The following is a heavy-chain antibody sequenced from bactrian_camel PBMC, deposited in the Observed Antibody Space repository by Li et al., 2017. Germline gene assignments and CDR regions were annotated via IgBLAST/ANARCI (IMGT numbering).Heavy chain of an antibody. CDR2: IRGDGTT. CDR1: GYIFSRCG. J-gene: IGHJ4*01. V-gene: IGHV3S53*01. D-gene: IGHD4*01. CDR3: GADHRPLCLIAGTNYENTN. Sequence: VQLVESGGGSVQAGGSLRLSCATSGYIFSRCGMGWYRQAPGKERELVSTIRGDGTTSYANSVSGRFTISRDNLNGTLDLQMNILKSEDTGVYYCGADHRPLCLIAGTNYENTNWGQGTQVTVS.